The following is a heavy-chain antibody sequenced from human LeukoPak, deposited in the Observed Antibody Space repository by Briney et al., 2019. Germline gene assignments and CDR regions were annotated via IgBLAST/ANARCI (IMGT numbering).Heavy chain of an antibody. Sequence: GAVKVSCKASGYTFTGYYMHWVRQAPGQGLEWMVWINPNSGGTNYAQKFQGRVTMTRDTSISTAYMELRRLRSDDTAVYYCARDFDTSGYYTGHWGQGTLVTVSS. CDR1: GYTFTGYY. CDR2: INPNSGGT. J-gene: IGHJ4*02. V-gene: IGHV1-2*02. D-gene: IGHD3-22*01. CDR3: ARDFDTSGYYTGH.